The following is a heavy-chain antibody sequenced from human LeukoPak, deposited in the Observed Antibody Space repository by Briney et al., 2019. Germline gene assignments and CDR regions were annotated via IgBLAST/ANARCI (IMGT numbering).Heavy chain of an antibody. D-gene: IGHD6-19*01. CDR3: AREAVAVAGTIDY. CDR2: IIPNSGGT. Sequence: ASVKVSCKASGYTFTSYNIHWVRQAPGQGLEWMGRIIPNSGGTNYAQKFQGRVTMTRDTSISTAYMELSRLRSDDTAVYYCAREAVAVAGTIDYGGQGTRVTVSS. J-gene: IGHJ4*02. V-gene: IGHV1-2*02. CDR1: GYTFTSYN.